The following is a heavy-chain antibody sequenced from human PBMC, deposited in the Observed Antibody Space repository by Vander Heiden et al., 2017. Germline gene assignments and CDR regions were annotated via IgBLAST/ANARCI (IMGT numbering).Heavy chain of an antibody. CDR3: AKESTVTRDWYFDL. D-gene: IGHD4-17*01. J-gene: IGHJ2*01. CDR1: GFTFSSYG. V-gene: IGHV3-30*18. Sequence: QVQLVESGGGVVQPGMSLRLSCAASGFTFSSYGMHWVRQAPGKGLEWVAVISYDGSKKYYADSVKGRFTISRDNSKNTLYLQMNSLRAEDTAVYYCAKESTVTRDWYFDLWGRGTLVTVSS. CDR2: ISYDGSKK.